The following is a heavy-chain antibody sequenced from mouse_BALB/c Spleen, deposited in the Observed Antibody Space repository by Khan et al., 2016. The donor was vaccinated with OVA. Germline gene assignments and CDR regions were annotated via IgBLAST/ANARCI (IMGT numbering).Heavy chain of an antibody. D-gene: IGHD4-1*01. V-gene: IGHV3-2*02. Sequence: EVQLQESGPGLVKPSQSLSLTCTVTGYSITSDYAWNWIRQFPGNKLEWMGCISNSGSTTYNPSLKSRISITRDTSKNQFFLQLNSVTTEDTATYYCASELGRYYAMDYWGQGTSVTVSS. CDR2: ISNSGST. CDR1: GYSITSDYA. CDR3: ASELGRYYAMDY. J-gene: IGHJ4*01.